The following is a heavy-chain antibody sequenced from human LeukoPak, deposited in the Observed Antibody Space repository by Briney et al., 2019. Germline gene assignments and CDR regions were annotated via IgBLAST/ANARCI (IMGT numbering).Heavy chain of an antibody. Sequence: GGSLRLSRAASGFTFSSYAMSWVRQAPGKGLEWVSAISGSGGSTYYADSVKGRFTISRDNSKNTLYLQMNSLRAEDTAVYYCAQAGGYCSSTSCFRGYWGQGTLVTVSS. CDR1: GFTFSSYA. J-gene: IGHJ4*02. CDR2: ISGSGGST. V-gene: IGHV3-23*01. CDR3: AQAGGYCSSTSCFRGY. D-gene: IGHD2-2*01.